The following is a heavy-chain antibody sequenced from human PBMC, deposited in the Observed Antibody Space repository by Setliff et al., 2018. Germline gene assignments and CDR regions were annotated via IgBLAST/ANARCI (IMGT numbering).Heavy chain of an antibody. CDR3: ARDGGHNSGGENDY. V-gene: IGHV3-21*01. Sequence: GGSLRLSCAASGFTFSSHTMNWVRQAPGKGLEWVSAISRDSNYIVYADSVKGRFTISRDNALNSLYLQVNGLRAEDTAVYYCARDGGHNSGGENDYWGQGTLVTVSS. CDR1: GFTFSSHT. CDR2: ISRDSNYI. J-gene: IGHJ4*02. D-gene: IGHD6-19*01.